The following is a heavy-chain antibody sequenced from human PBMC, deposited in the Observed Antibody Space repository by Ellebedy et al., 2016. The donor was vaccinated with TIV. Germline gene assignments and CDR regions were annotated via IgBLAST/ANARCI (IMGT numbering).Heavy chain of an antibody. CDR3: AREGRSSWYSGYYYYGMDV. Sequence: MPLETLSLTCTVSGGSISSSSYYWGWIRQPPGKGLEWIGSIYYSGNTYYNPSLKSQVTISVDTSKNQFSLKVTSVTAADTAIYYCAREGRSSWYSGYYYYGMDVWGQGTTVTVSS. V-gene: IGHV4-39*02. CDR2: IYYSGNT. J-gene: IGHJ6*02. CDR1: GGSISSSSYY. D-gene: IGHD6-13*01.